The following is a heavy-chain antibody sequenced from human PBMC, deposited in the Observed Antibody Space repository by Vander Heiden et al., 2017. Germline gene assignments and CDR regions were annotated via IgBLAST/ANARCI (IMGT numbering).Heavy chain of an antibody. J-gene: IGHJ6*02. V-gene: IGHV1-2*02. CDR1: GYTFTGYY. CDR2: INPNSGGT. CDR3: ARDLRVGKGGYYYYGMDV. Sequence: QVQLVQSGAEVKKPGASVKVSCKASGYTFTGYYMHWVRQAPGQGLEWMGWINPNSGGTNYAQKFQGRVTMTRDTSISTAYMELSRLRSDDTAVYYCARDLRVGKGGYYYYGMDVWGQGTTVTVSS. D-gene: IGHD2-8*02.